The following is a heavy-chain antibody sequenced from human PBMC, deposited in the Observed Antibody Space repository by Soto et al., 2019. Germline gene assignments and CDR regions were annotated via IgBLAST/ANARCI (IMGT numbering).Heavy chain of an antibody. CDR1: GFTFSSYG. V-gene: IGHV3-30*18. CDR3: AKERVGGELLIYFQQ. D-gene: IGHD3-16*01. CDR2: ISYDGSNK. J-gene: IGHJ1*01. Sequence: QVQLVESGGGVVQPGRSLRLSCAASGFTFSSYGMHWVRQAPGKGLEWVAVISYDGSNKYYADSVKGRFTISRDNSKSTLYLLMNSLRAEDTAVYSCAKERVGGELLIYFQQWGQGTLVSVSS.